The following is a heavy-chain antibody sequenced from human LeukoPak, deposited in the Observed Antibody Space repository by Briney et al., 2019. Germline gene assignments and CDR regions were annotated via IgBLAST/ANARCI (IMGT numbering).Heavy chain of an antibody. D-gene: IGHD6-25*01. CDR1: GGTFSSYG. CDR2: LIPIFGTA. V-gene: IGHV1-69*06. CDR3: ARDRRPRSGGFDP. Sequence: ASVKVSCKASGGTFSSYGISWVRQAPGQGLEWMGGLIPIFGTANYAQKFQGRVTITADKSTSTAYMELSSLRSEDTAVYYCARDRRPRSGGFDPWGQGTLVTVSS. J-gene: IGHJ5*02.